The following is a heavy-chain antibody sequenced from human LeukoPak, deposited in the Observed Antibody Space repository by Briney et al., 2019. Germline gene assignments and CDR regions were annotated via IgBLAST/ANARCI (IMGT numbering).Heavy chain of an antibody. CDR3: AKDMAPMVVVTAIVSYAMDV. CDR2: IIPIFGTA. CDR1: GGTFSSYA. Sequence: SVKVSCKASGGTFSSYAISWVRQAPGQGLEWMGGIIPIFGTANYAQKFQGRVTITTDESTSTAYMELSSLRAEDTALYYCAKDMAPMVVVTAIVSYAMDVWGQGTTVTVSS. D-gene: IGHD2-21*02. V-gene: IGHV1-69*05. J-gene: IGHJ6*02.